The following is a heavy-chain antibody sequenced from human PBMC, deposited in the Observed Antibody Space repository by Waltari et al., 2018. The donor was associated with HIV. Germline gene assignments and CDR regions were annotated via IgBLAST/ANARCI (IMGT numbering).Heavy chain of an antibody. CDR3: ATGGGTTSIQLYDLDV. CDR1: GYTLTELS. CDR2: FDPEDDET. Sequence: QVQLIQSGAEGKKPGASVKVSCKAFGYTLTELSMHWVRQAPGKGLEWMGGFDPEDDETIYAQKFQGRVTMTEDTSTDSAYMELSSLTSEDTAVYYCATGGGTTSIQLYDLDVWGQGTTVTVSS. V-gene: IGHV1-24*01. D-gene: IGHD1-26*01. J-gene: IGHJ6*02.